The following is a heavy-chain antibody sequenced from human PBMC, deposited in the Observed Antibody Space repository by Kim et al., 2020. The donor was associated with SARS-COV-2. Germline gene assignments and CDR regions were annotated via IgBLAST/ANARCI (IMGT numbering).Heavy chain of an antibody. Sequence: RFTISRDNSKNTLYLQMNSLRAEDTAVYYCAREEISRYSSGWYYYYYGMDVWGQGTTVTVSS. J-gene: IGHJ6*02. CDR3: AREEISRYSSGWYYYYYGMDV. V-gene: IGHV3-30*01. D-gene: IGHD6-19*01.